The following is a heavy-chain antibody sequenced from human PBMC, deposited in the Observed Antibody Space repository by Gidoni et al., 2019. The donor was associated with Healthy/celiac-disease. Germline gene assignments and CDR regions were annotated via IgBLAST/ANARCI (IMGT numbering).Heavy chain of an antibody. Sequence: EVQLVESGGGLVQPGRSLRLSCAASGFTFDDYAMHWVRQAPGKGLEWVSGISWNSGSIGYADSVKGRFTISRDNAKNSLYLQMNSLRAEDTALYYCAKDDRAIAVAGIVIDYWGQGTLVTVSS. V-gene: IGHV3-9*01. D-gene: IGHD6-19*01. CDR2: ISWNSGSI. J-gene: IGHJ4*02. CDR3: AKDDRAIAVAGIVIDY. CDR1: GFTFDDYA.